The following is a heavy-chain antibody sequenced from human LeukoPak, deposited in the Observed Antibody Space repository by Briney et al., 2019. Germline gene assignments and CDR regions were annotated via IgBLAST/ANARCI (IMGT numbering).Heavy chain of an antibody. CDR1: GGSFSGYY. CDR3: ARDSRGELSDY. V-gene: IGHV4-34*01. Sequence: SETLSLTCAVYGGSFSGYYWSWIRQPPGKGLEWIGEINHSGSTNYNPSLKSRVTISVDTSKNQFSLKLSSVTAADTAVYYCARDSRGELSDYWGQGTLVTVSS. D-gene: IGHD3-10*01. CDR2: INHSGST. J-gene: IGHJ4*02.